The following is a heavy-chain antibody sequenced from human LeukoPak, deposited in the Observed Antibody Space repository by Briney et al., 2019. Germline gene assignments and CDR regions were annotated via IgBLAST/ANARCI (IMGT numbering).Heavy chain of an antibody. CDR1: GGTFSSYA. J-gene: IGHJ4*02. CDR2: IIPIFGTA. D-gene: IGHD6-13*01. CDR3: ARVSVGSSWYWGIDY. V-gene: IGHV1-69*13. Sequence: SVKVSCTASGGTFSSYAISWVRQAPGQGLEWMGGIIPIFGTANYAQKFQGRVTITADESTSTAYMELSSLRSEDTAVYYCARVSVGSSWYWGIDYWGQGTLVTVSS.